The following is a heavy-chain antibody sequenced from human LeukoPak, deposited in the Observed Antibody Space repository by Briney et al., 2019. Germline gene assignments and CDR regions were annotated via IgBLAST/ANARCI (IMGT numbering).Heavy chain of an antibody. CDR3: ARMQRFTMVRGVIRWFDP. D-gene: IGHD3-10*01. J-gene: IGHJ5*02. V-gene: IGHV7-4-1*02. CDR1: GYTFTSYS. Sequence: GASVKVSCKASGYTFTSYSMNWVRQAPGQGLEWMGWINTNTGNPTYAQGFTGRFVFSLDTSVSTAYLQISSLKAEDTAVYYCARMQRFTMVRGVIRWFDPWGQGTLVTVSS. CDR2: INTNTGNP.